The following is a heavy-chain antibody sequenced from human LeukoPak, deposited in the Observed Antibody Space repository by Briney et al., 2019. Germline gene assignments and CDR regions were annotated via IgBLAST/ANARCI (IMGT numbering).Heavy chain of an antibody. CDR2: IESDGTKE. Sequence: GGSLRLSCAASGFRFSSCDIHWVRQAPGKGLEWVTFIESDGTKEYYVDSVKGRFTISRDNSKNTVYVQMNTLRAEDTAVYYCAKEGSGWYYLDYWGQGTVVTVSS. CDR3: AKEGSGWYYLDY. CDR1: GFRFSSCD. V-gene: IGHV3-30*02. D-gene: IGHD6-19*01. J-gene: IGHJ4*02.